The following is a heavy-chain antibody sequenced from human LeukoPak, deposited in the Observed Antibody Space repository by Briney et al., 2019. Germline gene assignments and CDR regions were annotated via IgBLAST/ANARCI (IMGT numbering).Heavy chain of an antibody. CDR3: AKAHSSGWPYDAFDI. V-gene: IGHV3-9*01. CDR2: ISWNSGSI. CDR1: GFTFDDYA. J-gene: IGHJ3*02. D-gene: IGHD6-19*01. Sequence: PGGSLRLSCAASGFTFDDYALHWVRQAPGKGLDWVSGISWNSGSIGYADSVKGRFTISRDNAKNSLYLQMNNLRAEDTALYYCAKAHSSGWPYDAFDIWGQGTMVTVSS.